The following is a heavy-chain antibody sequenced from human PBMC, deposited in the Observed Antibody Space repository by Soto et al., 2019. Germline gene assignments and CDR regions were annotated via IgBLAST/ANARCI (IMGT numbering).Heavy chain of an antibody. D-gene: IGHD2-15*01. J-gene: IGHJ4*02. CDR2: ISSSSSYI. V-gene: IGHV3-21*01. CDR3: ARDGLSCSGGSCFHSYYFDY. Sequence: GGSLRLSCAASGFTFSSYSMNWVRQAPGKGLEWVSSISSSSSYIYYADSVKGRFTISRDNAKNSLYLQMNSLRAEDTAVYYCARDGLSCSGGSCFHSYYFDYWGQGTLVTVSS. CDR1: GFTFSSYS.